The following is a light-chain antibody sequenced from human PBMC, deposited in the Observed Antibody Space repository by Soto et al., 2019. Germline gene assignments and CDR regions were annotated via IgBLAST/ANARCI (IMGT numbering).Light chain of an antibody. CDR2: DAS. Sequence: EIVLTQSPDTLSLSPGERATLSCRASQSVRNNYLAWYQQKPGQAPRFLIYDASSRAAGIPDRFSGSGSGTDFTLTSSRLEPEDFAVYYCQQYSRSPLTFGGGTKVEIK. V-gene: IGKV3-20*01. CDR3: QQYSRSPLT. J-gene: IGKJ4*01. CDR1: QSVRNNY.